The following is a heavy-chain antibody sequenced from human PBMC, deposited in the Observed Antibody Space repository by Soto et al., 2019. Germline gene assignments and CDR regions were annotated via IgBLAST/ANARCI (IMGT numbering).Heavy chain of an antibody. V-gene: IGHV4-4*07. J-gene: IGHJ5*02. CDR3: VRDVGGSGWFAP. Sequence: SETLSLTCTVSGISIDNYYCSWIRQSAGKGLEWIGRIYSSGTTNYNPSLKSRVTMSVDMSKSQFSLNVRSVTAADTAVYYCVRDVGGSGWFAPWGQGTLVT. CDR1: GISIDNYY. CDR2: IYSSGTT.